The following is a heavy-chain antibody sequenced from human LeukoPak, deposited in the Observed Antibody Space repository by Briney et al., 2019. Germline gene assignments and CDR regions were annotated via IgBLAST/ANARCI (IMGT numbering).Heavy chain of an antibody. CDR1: GFSLSTTTVG. D-gene: IGHD5-12*01. J-gene: IGHJ4*02. V-gene: IGHV2-5*02. CDR2: IYWDDDK. Sequence: ESGPTLVNPTQTLTLTCTLSGFSLSTTTVGVGWIRQPPGKALEWLALIYWDDDKRYSPSLKSRLTITKDTSKNQVVLTMTNMDPVDTAIYYCAHRPSKHSGFEHYDYWGQGTLVTVSS. CDR3: AHRPSKHSGFEHYDY.